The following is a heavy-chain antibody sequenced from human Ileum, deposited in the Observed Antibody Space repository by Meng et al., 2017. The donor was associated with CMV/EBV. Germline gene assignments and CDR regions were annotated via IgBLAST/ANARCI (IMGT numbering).Heavy chain of an antibody. CDR2: IISDGTTT. CDR1: GFTVSTYW. Sequence: LSCAASGFTVSTYWMHWVRQAPETGLVWVSRIISDGTTTHYADSVKGRFTISRDNAKNTLYLQMNSLRAEDTAVYYCARGTRLHYFDYWGQGTLVTVSS. V-gene: IGHV3-74*01. J-gene: IGHJ4*02. CDR3: ARGTRLHYFDY. D-gene: IGHD2-21*02.